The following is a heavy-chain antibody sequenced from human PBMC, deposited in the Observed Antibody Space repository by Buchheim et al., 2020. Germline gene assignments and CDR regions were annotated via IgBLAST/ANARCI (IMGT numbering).Heavy chain of an antibody. CDR3: ARSGGSDCSGGSCYSH. J-gene: IGHJ4*02. D-gene: IGHD2-15*01. CDR2: INHSGST. V-gene: IGHV4-34*01. Sequence: QVQLQQWGAGLLKPSETLSLTCAVYGGSFSGYYWSWIRQPPGKGLEWIGEINHSGSTNYNPSLKSRVTISVDTSKNQFSLTLSSVTAADTAVYYCARSGGSDCSGGSCYSHWGQGTL. CDR1: GGSFSGYY.